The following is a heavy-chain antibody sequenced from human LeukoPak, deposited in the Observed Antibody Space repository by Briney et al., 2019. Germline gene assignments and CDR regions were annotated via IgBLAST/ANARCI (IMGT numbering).Heavy chain of an antibody. CDR2: IRYDGSNK. CDR1: GFTFSSYG. D-gene: IGHD6-6*01. Sequence: GGSLRLSCAASGFTFSSYGMHWVRQAPGKGLEWVAFIRYDGSNKYYADSVKGRFTISRDNSKNTLYLQMNSLKPEDTAVYYCAKDGIAARPGYFDYWGQGTLVTVSS. V-gene: IGHV3-30*02. J-gene: IGHJ4*02. CDR3: AKDGIAARPGYFDY.